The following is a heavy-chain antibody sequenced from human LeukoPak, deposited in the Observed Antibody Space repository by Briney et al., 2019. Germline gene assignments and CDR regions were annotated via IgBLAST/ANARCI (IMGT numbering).Heavy chain of an antibody. CDR3: ASYGDLTGFDY. CDR2: IYYSGST. V-gene: IGHV4-30-4*08. J-gene: IGHJ4*02. Sequence: LRLSCAASGFTFSSYAMSWARQAPGKGLEWIGYIYYSGSTYYNPSLKSRVTISVDTSKNQFSLKLSSVTAADTAVYYCASYGDLTGFDYWGQGTLVTVSS. D-gene: IGHD4-17*01. CDR1: GFTFSSYA.